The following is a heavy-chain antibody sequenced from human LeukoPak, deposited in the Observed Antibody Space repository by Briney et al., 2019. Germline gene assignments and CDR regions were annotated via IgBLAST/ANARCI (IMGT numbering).Heavy chain of an antibody. CDR2: IIPNCGTA. J-gene: IGHJ6*03. CDR1: GGTFSSYA. D-gene: IGHD5-18*01. Sequence: SVRLSCEASGGTFSSYAISWVRQAPGQGLEWVGGIIPNCGTANYAQKFQGRFTITTDESTSSAYMQLSSLRSEDTAVYYCASASSVAIKVKDTANYYYYMDVWGKGTTVTVSS. CDR3: ASASSVAIKVKDTANYYYYMDV. V-gene: IGHV1-69*05.